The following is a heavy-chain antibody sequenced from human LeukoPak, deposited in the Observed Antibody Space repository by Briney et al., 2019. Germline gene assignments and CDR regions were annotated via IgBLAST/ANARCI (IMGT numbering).Heavy chain of an antibody. V-gene: IGHV4-59*12. Sequence: PSETLSLTCTVSGGSISSYYWSWIRQPPGKGLEWIGYIYYSGSTNYNPSLKSRVTISVDTSKNQFSLKLSSVTAADTAVYYCARGTTYYYDSSGYSNYWGQGTLVTVSS. CDR1: GGSISSYY. J-gene: IGHJ4*02. CDR2: IYYSGST. D-gene: IGHD3-22*01. CDR3: ARGTTYYYDSSGYSNY.